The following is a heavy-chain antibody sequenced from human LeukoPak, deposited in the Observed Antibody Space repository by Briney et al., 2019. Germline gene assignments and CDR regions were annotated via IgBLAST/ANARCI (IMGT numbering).Heavy chain of an antibody. CDR2: ISHDGGNK. Sequence: GRSLRLSCAASGFTFSSYTMHWVRQAPDKGLEWVAVISHDGGNKYYADSVKGRFTISRDNSKNTLYLQMNGLRAEETAMYYWATPLSSGWSLYFDHWGQGNLVTVSS. D-gene: IGHD6-19*01. CDR3: ATPLSSGWSLYFDH. V-gene: IGHV3-30-3*01. J-gene: IGHJ4*02. CDR1: GFTFSSYT.